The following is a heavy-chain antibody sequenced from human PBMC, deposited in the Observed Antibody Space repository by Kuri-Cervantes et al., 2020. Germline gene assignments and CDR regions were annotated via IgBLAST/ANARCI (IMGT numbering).Heavy chain of an antibody. CDR3: ARYTYCSTGRCYEDY. V-gene: IGHV4-34*01. D-gene: IGHD2-15*01. J-gene: IGHJ4*02. Sequence: GSLRLSCAVYVESLSGYSWTWIRQPPGKGLEWIGEVNHSGSTNYNPSLKSRVTISVDTSKNQFSLRLSSVTAADTAVYYCARYTYCSTGRCYEDYWGQGTLVTVSS. CDR1: VESLSGYS. CDR2: VNHSGST.